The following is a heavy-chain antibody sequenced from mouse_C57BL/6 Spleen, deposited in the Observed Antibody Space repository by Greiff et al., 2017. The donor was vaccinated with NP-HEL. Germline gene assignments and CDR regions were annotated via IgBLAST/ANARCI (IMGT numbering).Heavy chain of an antibody. CDR1: GFTFSSYA. V-gene: IGHV5-9-1*01. J-gene: IGHJ4*01. CDR3: ARLYYYAMDY. Sequence: EVMLVESGGGLVKPGGSLKLSCAASGFTFSSYAMSWVRQTPEKRLEWVATISSGGSYTYYPDSVKGRFTISRDNAKNTLYLQMSSLKSEDTAMYYCARLYYYAMDYWGQGTSVTVSS. CDR2: ISSGGSYT.